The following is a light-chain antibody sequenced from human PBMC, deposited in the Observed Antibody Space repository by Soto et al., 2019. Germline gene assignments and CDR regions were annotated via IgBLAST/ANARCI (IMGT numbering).Light chain of an antibody. CDR1: QSVSSSY. V-gene: IGKV3-20*01. J-gene: IGKJ1*01. CDR3: QQYGSSPRT. CDR2: GAS. Sequence: IVLTRAAGTPSLSPGERATPTCRASQSVSSSYLGWYQQKPGQAPRLLMYGASSRATGIPERFSGSGSGTDFTLTISRLEPEDFAVYYCQQYGSSPRTFGQGTKVDIK.